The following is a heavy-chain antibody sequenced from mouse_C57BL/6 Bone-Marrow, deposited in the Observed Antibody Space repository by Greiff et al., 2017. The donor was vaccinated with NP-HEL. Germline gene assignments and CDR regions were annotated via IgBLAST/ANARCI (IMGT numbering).Heavy chain of an antibody. CDR3: ARTRYYGSSPYYAMDY. J-gene: IGHJ4*01. V-gene: IGHV1-22*01. CDR2: INPNNGGT. D-gene: IGHD1-1*01. CDR1: GYTFTDYN. Sequence: VQLQQSGPELVKPGASVKMSCKASGYTFTDYNMHWVKQSHGKSLEWIGYINPNNGGTSYNQKFKGKATLTVNKSSSTAYMELRSLTSEDSAVYYCARTRYYGSSPYYAMDYWGQGTSVTVSS.